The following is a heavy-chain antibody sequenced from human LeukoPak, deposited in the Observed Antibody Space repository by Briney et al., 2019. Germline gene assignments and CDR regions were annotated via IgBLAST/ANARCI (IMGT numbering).Heavy chain of an antibody. V-gene: IGHV4-59*01. Sequence: KASETLSLTCTVSGGSISSYYWSWIRQPPGEGLEWIGYIYYSGNNNYNPTLKIRVTISVDTSKNQLSLKLSSVNAAATAVYYCARYYYGSNWFDPWGQGTLVTVSS. J-gene: IGHJ5*02. CDR3: ARYYYGSNWFDP. D-gene: IGHD3-10*01. CDR1: GGSISSYY. CDR2: IYYSGNN.